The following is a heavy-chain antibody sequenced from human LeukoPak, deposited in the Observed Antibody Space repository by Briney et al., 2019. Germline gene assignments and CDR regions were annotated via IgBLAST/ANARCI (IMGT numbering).Heavy chain of an antibody. CDR1: GFTFSNYS. CDR3: ARAPGVYYGSGSYYNY. J-gene: IGHJ4*02. CDR2: ITSSSATI. V-gene: IGHV3-48*04. D-gene: IGHD3-10*01. Sequence: GGSLRLSCAASGFTFSNYSMNWVRQAPGKGLEWVSSITSSSATIYYADSVKGRFTISRDNAKNSLYLQMNSLRAEDTAVYYCARAPGVYYGSGSYYNYWGQGTLVTVSS.